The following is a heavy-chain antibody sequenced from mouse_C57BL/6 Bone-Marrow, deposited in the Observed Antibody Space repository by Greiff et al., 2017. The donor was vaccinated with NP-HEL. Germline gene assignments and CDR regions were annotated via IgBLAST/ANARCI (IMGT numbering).Heavy chain of an antibody. V-gene: IGHV1-59*01. CDR3: ARREYYGNYVAWFAY. CDR2: IDPSDSYT. D-gene: IGHD2-1*01. CDR1: GYTFTSYW. J-gene: IGHJ3*01. Sequence: QVQLQQPGAELVRPGTSVKLSCKASGYTFTSYWMHWVKQRPGQGLEWIGVIDPSDSYTNYNQKFKGKATLTVDTSSSTAYMLLSSLTSVDSAVYSCARREYYGNYVAWFAYWGQGTLVTVSA.